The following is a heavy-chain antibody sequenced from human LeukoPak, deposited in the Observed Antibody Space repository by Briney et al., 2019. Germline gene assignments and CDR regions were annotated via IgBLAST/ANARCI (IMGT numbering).Heavy chain of an antibody. CDR3: ASTYYYDSRIVR. V-gene: IGHV4-30-4*01. CDR1: GVSISIGAYY. CDR2: TYYSGST. D-gene: IGHD3-22*01. J-gene: IGHJ5*02. Sequence: PSETLSLTCTVSGVSISIGAYYWGWIRQPPGKGLEWIGYTYYSGSTYYNPSLKRRVTISVDTSKNQFSLKLSSVHAADTAVYYCASTYYYDSRIVRWGQGTRVTVSS.